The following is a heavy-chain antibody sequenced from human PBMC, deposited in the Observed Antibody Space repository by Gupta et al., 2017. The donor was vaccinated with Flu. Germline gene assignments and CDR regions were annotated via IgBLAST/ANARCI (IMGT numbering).Heavy chain of an antibody. Sequence: QVQLVQSGAEVKKPGSSVKVSCKASGGTFSSYTISWVRQAPGQGLEWMGRIIPILGIANYAQKFQGRVTITADKSTSTAYMELSSLRSEDTAVYYCASSGDDSSVGVQQTPDYWGQGTLVTVSS. V-gene: IGHV1-69*02. J-gene: IGHJ4*02. D-gene: IGHD3-22*01. CDR1: GGTFSSYT. CDR3: ASSGDDSSVGVQQTPDY. CDR2: IIPILGIA.